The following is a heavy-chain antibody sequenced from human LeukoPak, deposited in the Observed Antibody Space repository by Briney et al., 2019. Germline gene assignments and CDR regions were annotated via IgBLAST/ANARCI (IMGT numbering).Heavy chain of an antibody. CDR3: ARRWFGELYAFDI. CDR2: IYYSGRT. D-gene: IGHD3-10*01. J-gene: IGHJ3*02. Sequence: PSETLSLTCTVSGGSISSYYWSWIRQPPGKGLEWIGYIYYSGRTNYNPSLKSRVTISVDTSKNPFSLKLSSVTAADTAVYYCARRWFGELYAFDIWGQGTMVTVSS. V-gene: IGHV4-59*08. CDR1: GGSISSYY.